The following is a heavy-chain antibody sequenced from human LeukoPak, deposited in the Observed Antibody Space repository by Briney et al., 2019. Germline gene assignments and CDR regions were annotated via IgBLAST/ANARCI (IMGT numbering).Heavy chain of an antibody. CDR3: ARLTPTVTHLGVPVY. V-gene: IGHV1-69*13. D-gene: IGHD4-11*01. CDR1: GGTFSSYA. Sequence: SVKVSCKASGGTFSSYAISWVRQAPGQGLEWMGGIIPIFGTANYAQKFQGRVTITADESTSTAYMELSSLRSEDTAVYYCARLTPTVTHLGVPVYWGQGTLVTVSS. CDR2: IIPIFGTA. J-gene: IGHJ4*02.